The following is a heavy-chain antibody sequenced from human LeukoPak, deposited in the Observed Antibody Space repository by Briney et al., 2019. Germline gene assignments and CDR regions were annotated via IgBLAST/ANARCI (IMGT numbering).Heavy chain of an antibody. CDR3: ARDPPRHYDFWGGYAFFDH. CDR2: ISGSGGST. V-gene: IGHV3-23*01. Sequence: GGSLRLSCAASGFTFSSYAMSWVRQAPGKGLEWVSAISGSGGSTYYADSVKGRFTISRDNSKNTLYLQMNSLRAEDTAVYYCARDPPRHYDFWGGYAFFDHWGQGTLVTVSS. J-gene: IGHJ4*02. D-gene: IGHD3-3*01. CDR1: GFTFSSYA.